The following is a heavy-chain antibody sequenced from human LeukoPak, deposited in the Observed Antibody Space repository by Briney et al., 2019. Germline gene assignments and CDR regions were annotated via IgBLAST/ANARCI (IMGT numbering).Heavy chain of an antibody. Sequence: GASVKVSCKASGYTFTGYYMHWVRQAPGQGLEWMGWINPNSGGTNYAQKFQGRVTMTRDTSISTAYMELSRLRSDDTAVYYCARKLSPLAAATRFDPWGQGTLVTVSS. D-gene: IGHD6-13*01. CDR2: INPNSGGT. J-gene: IGHJ5*02. V-gene: IGHV1-2*02. CDR3: ARKLSPLAAATRFDP. CDR1: GYTFTGYY.